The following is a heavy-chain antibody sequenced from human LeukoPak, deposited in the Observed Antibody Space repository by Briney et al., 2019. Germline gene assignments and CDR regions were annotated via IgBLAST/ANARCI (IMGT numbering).Heavy chain of an antibody. CDR3: AKGIGYSISSGSYFDY. J-gene: IGHJ4*02. Sequence: AGGSLRLSCAASRFTFSNAWMSWVRQAPGKGLEWVSVISGSGGNTYYADSVKGRFTISRDNSKNTLYLQMNSLRAEDTAVYYCAKGIGYSISSGSYFDYWGQGTLVTVSS. V-gene: IGHV3-23*01. D-gene: IGHD6-13*01. CDR2: ISGSGGNT. CDR1: RFTFSNAW.